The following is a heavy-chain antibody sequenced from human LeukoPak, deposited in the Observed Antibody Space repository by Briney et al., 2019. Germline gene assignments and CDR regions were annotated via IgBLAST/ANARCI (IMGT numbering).Heavy chain of an antibody. Sequence: GRSLRLSCAASGFTFSSYAMHWVRQAPGKGLEWVAFIPYDGSNEYYADSVKGRFTISRDNSKNTLYLQMNSLRAEDTALYYCAKDEGGPTVSDYWGQGTLVTVSS. CDR1: GFTFSSYA. CDR3: AKDEGGPTVSDY. J-gene: IGHJ4*02. CDR2: IPYDGSNE. D-gene: IGHD4-11*01. V-gene: IGHV3-30*04.